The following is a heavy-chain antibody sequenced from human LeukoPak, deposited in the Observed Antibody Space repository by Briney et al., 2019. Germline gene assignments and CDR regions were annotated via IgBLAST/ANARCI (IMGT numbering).Heavy chain of an antibody. CDR3: ARGAGYCSSTNCHLWFDY. CDR1: GFTFSSYA. V-gene: IGHV3-23*01. J-gene: IGHJ4*02. CDR2: ISGSGDTT. D-gene: IGHD2-2*01. Sequence: GGSLRLSCAASGFTFSSYAMSWVRQAPGKGLEWVSAISGSGDTTYYADAVKGRFTISRDNAKNSLYLQMNSLRAEDTAVYHCARGAGYCSSTNCHLWFDYWGQGTLVTVSS.